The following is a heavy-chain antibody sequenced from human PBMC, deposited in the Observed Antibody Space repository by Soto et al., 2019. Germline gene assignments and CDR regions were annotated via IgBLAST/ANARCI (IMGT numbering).Heavy chain of an antibody. CDR2: VENSGST. V-gene: IGHV4-61*01. D-gene: IGHD6-13*01. J-gene: IGHJ6*02. CDR3: ASSYSSSWYKYGMDV. CDR1: GGSVSSESYY. Sequence: SETLSLTCSVSGGSVSSESYYWSWIRQTPGKGLEWIGNVENSGSTNYNPSLKSRVTISVDTSKNQFSLKLSSVTAADTAVYYCASSYSSSWYKYGMDVWGQGTTVTVSS.